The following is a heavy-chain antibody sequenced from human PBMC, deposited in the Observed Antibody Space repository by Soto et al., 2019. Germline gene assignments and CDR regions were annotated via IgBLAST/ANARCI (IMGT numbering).Heavy chain of an antibody. CDR2: ISYDGNNE. J-gene: IGHJ6*02. D-gene: IGHD3-10*01. CDR1: GFTFSSYA. CDR3: ARSGVTRSRGLILTSGMDF. V-gene: IGHV3-30*04. Sequence: VGSLRLSCAASGFTFSSYAMHWVRQTPGKGLEWVSGISYDGNNEYYADSVKGRFTVSRDNSKDTLYLHLNSLRTEDSAVYYCARSGVTRSRGLILTSGMDFWGQGTTVTVSS.